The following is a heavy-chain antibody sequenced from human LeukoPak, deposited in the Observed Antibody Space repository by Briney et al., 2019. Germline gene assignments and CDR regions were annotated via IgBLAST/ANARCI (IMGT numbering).Heavy chain of an antibody. V-gene: IGHV3-30*18. D-gene: IGHD4-17*01. Sequence: GGSLRLSCAASGFTFSSYGMHWVRQAPGKGLEWLAVISYDGSNKYYADSVKGRFTISRDNSKNTLYLQMNSLRAEDTAVYYCAKDYYHDYGDYGTDYWGQGTLVTVSS. CDR1: GFTFSSYG. CDR3: AKDYYHDYGDYGTDY. CDR2: ISYDGSNK. J-gene: IGHJ4*02.